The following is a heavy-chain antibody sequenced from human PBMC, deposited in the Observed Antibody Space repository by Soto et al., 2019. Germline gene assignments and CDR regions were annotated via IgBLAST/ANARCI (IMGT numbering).Heavy chain of an antibody. Sequence: QVQLVQSGAEVKKPGASVKVSCKASGYTFTSYDINWVRQATGQGLEWMGWMNPNSGNTGYAQKFKDRVTMTRNTSISTAYMAPSSLRSEDTAVYYCARERSGGARFDPWGQGTLVTVSS. V-gene: IGHV1-8*01. D-gene: IGHD3-16*01. CDR2: MNPNSGNT. CDR1: GYTFTSYD. CDR3: ARERSGGARFDP. J-gene: IGHJ5*02.